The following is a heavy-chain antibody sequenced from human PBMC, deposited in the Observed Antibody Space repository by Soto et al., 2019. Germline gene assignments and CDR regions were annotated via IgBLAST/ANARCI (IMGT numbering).Heavy chain of an antibody. CDR1: GYSFTSLH. Sequence: QVQLVQSGAEVRRPGASVKVSCKASGYSFTSLHINWVRQATGQGLEWIGWMNPHSGETGYAQRFQGRVTMTRDISLSIAYMQLRRLTSHDTAVYFCARGSPGPVDHWGQGTLVTVSS. CDR3: ARGSPGPVDH. CDR2: MNPHSGET. V-gene: IGHV1-8*01. D-gene: IGHD3-10*01. J-gene: IGHJ4*02.